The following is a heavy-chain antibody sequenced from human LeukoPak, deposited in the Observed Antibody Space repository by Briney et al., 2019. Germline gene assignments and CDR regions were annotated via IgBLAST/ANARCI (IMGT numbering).Heavy chain of an antibody. V-gene: IGHV3-23*01. J-gene: IGHJ4*02. CDR2: ITGSGGTT. CDR1: GFTFKNYA. D-gene: IGHD3-9*01. Sequence: GASLRLSCAASGFTFKNYAMSWVRQAPGKGLKWVSAITGSGGTTFYADSVKGRFTISRDNSKNTLYLQMNNLRAEDTAVYYCAKWGDYDILTGYYDPDYWGQGTLVTVSS. CDR3: AKWGDYDILTGYYDPDY.